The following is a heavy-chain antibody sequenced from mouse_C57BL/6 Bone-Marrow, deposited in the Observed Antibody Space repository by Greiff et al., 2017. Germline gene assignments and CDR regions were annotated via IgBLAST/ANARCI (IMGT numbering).Heavy chain of an antibody. J-gene: IGHJ3*01. CDR2: IDPANGNT. CDR3: ASAYGSSYEFAY. V-gene: IGHV14-3*01. CDR1: GFNIKNTY. Sequence: EVKLVESVAELVRPGASVKLSCTASGFNIKNTYMHWVKQRPEQGLEWIGRIDPANGNTKYAPKFQGKATITADTSSNTAYRQLSSLTSEDTAIYYCASAYGSSYEFAYWGQGTLVTVSA. D-gene: IGHD1-1*01.